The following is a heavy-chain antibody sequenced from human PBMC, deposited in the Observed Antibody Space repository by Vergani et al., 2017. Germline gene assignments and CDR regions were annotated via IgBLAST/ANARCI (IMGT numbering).Heavy chain of an antibody. Sequence: QLQLHKSGPGLVKPSETLSLTRTLSGGPISSSSHFWGWPRPTPGKGLEWIGSIYYSGSTYYNPSLKSRVSISVDTSKNQFSLKLSSVTAANSAVYYCARQDSGHYDSSYYGLDVWGQGTTVTVSS. J-gene: IGHJ6*02. CDR3: ARQDSGHYDSSYYGLDV. D-gene: IGHD3-16*01. CDR2: IYYSGST. V-gene: IGHV4-39*01. CDR1: GGPISSSSHF.